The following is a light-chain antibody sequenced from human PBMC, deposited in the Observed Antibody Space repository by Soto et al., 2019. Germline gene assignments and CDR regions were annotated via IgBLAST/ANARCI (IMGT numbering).Light chain of an antibody. CDR3: AVWDDSLNGSYV. CDR1: GSNIGSNT. V-gene: IGLV1-44*01. J-gene: IGLJ1*01. Sequence: QSVLTQPPSASGTPGQRVTISCSGSGSNIGSNTVNWYQQLPGTAPKLLIYSNNQRPSGVPDRFSGSKSGTSASLAISGLQSEDEADYYCAVWDDSLNGSYVFGTGTKLTVL. CDR2: SNN.